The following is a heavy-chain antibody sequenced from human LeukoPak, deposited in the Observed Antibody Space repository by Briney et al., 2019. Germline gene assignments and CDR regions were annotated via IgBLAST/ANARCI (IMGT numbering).Heavy chain of an antibody. Sequence: SETLPLTYAVYGGSFSGYYWSWIRQPPPTGLEWIGEINHSGSTNYNPSLKSRVTISVDTSKNQFSLKLSSVTAADTAVYYCARRGVIKYNWFDPWGQGTLVTVSS. CDR1: GGSFSGYY. CDR3: ARRGVIKYNWFDP. V-gene: IGHV4-34*01. J-gene: IGHJ5*02. CDR2: INHSGST. D-gene: IGHD3-10*01.